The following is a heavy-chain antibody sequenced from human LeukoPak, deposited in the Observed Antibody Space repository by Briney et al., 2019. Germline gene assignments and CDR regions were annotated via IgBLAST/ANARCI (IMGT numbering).Heavy chain of an antibody. D-gene: IGHD5-18*01. J-gene: IGHJ4*02. CDR2: ISSSSSYT. CDR1: GFTFSSYS. Sequence: PGGSLRLSCAASGFTFSSYSMKWVRQAPGKGLEWASSISSSSSYTYYADPVKGRFTISRDNAKNSLYLQMNSLRAEDTAVYYCAREGTDMSPLDYWGQGTLVTVSS. V-gene: IGHV3-21*01. CDR3: AREGTDMSPLDY.